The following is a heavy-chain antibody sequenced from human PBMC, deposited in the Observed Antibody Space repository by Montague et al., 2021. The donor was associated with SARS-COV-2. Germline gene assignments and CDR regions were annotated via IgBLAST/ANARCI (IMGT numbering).Heavy chain of an antibody. D-gene: IGHD2-2*01. CDR3: ARIVSLVVPGDIPLVYYYGLDV. CDR1: GFSLSTSGMS. V-gene: IGHV2-70*11. J-gene: IGHJ6*02. Sequence: PALVKPTKTLTLTCTFSGFSLSTSGMSVTWIRQPPGKALQWLARIDWDNDKYYSTSLKTRLTISKDTSKNQVVLTVTNVDPFDTASYYCARIVSLVVPGDIPLVYYYGLDVWGRGTTVIVSS. CDR2: IDWDNDK.